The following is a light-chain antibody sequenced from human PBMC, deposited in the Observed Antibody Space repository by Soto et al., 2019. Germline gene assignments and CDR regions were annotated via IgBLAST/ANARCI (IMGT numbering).Light chain of an antibody. CDR3: QQYSSLSLT. CDR1: QSISSW. CDR2: KAA. Sequence: DIQMTQSPSTLSASVGDRVTITCRASQSISSWLTWYQQKPGTAPKRLIYKAASLESGVPSRFSGSGSGTEFTLTISSLQPADFATDYCQQYSSLSLTFGGGTKVEIK. J-gene: IGKJ4*01. V-gene: IGKV1-5*03.